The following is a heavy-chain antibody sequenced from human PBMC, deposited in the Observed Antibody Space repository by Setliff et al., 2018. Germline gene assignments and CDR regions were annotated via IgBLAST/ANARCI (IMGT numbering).Heavy chain of an antibody. J-gene: IGHJ5*02. D-gene: IGHD2-15*01. CDR1: GGSISSYY. Sequence: PSETLSLTCTVSGGSISSYYWSWIRQPPGKGLEWIGYIYASGSTNYNPSLKSRVTISVDTSKNQFSLKLSSVTATDTAVYYCARARYCSGGSCYWTWFGPWGQGTLVTVSS. CDR2: IYASGST. CDR3: ARARYCSGGSCYWTWFGP. V-gene: IGHV4-4*08.